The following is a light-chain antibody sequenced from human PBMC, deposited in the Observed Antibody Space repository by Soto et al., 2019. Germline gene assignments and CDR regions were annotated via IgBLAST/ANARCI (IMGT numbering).Light chain of an antibody. Sequence: QSALTRPASVSGSPGQSITISCTGTSSDVGGYNYVSWYQQHPGKAPKLMIYDVSNRPSGVSNRFSGSKSGNTASLTISGLQAEDEADYYCSSYTSSSTLDYVFGTGTKVTVL. CDR3: SSYTSSSTLDYV. CDR1: SSDVGGYNY. J-gene: IGLJ1*01. CDR2: DVS. V-gene: IGLV2-14*01.